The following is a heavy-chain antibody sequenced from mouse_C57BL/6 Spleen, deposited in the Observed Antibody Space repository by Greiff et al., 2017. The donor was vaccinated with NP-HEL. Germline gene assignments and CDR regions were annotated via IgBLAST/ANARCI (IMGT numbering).Heavy chain of an antibody. D-gene: IGHD3-2*02. CDR1: GFTFSDYG. J-gene: IGHJ3*01. V-gene: IGHV5-17*01. CDR2: ISSGSSTI. CDR3: ARTAQATTAWFAY. Sequence: EVMLVESGGGLVKPVGSLKLSCAASGFTFSDYGMHWVRQAPEKGLEWVAYISSGSSTIYYADTVKGRFTISRDNAKNTLFLQMTSLRSEDTAMYYCARTAQATTAWFAYWGQGTLVTVSA.